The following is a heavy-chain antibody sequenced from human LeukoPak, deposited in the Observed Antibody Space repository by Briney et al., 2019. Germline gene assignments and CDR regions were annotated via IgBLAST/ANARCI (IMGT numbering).Heavy chain of an antibody. CDR1: GVSISSYY. CDR2: IYTSGSTNS. J-gene: IGHJ3*02. CDR3: ARGRVYYDSTGYLI. Sequence: KTSETLSLTCTVSGVSISSYYWSWIRQPAGKGLEWIGHIYTSGSTNSNYNPSLKSRVTMTVDTSKNQFSLKLNSVTAADTAVYYCARGRVYYDSTGYLIWGQGTMVTVSS. D-gene: IGHD3-22*01. V-gene: IGHV4-4*07.